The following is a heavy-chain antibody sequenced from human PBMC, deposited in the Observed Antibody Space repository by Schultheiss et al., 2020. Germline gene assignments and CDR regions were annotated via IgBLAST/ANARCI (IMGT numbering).Heavy chain of an antibody. Sequence: GGSLRLSCAASGFTFSSYAMHWVRQAPGKGLEWVAVISYDGSNKYYADSVKGRFTISRDNSKNTLYLQMNSLRAEDTAVYYCARAVYYYGSGSYYAGYFDYWGQGTLVTVSS. D-gene: IGHD3-10*01. J-gene: IGHJ4*02. V-gene: IGHV3-30-3*01. CDR1: GFTFSSYA. CDR2: ISYDGSNK. CDR3: ARAVYYYGSGSYYAGYFDY.